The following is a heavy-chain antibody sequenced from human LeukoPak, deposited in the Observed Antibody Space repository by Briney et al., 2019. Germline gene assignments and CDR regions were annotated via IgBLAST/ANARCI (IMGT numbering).Heavy chain of an antibody. V-gene: IGHV3-7*01. CDR1: GFTFSSYW. Sequence: GGSLRLSCAASGFTFSSYWMSWVRQAPGKGLEWVANIKQDGSEKYYVDSVKGRFTISRDNAKNSLYLQMNSLRAKDTAVYYCAVFWSGYPVSGYYWGQGTLVTVSS. D-gene: IGHD3-3*01. CDR3: AVFWSGYPVSGYY. CDR2: IKQDGSEK. J-gene: IGHJ4*02.